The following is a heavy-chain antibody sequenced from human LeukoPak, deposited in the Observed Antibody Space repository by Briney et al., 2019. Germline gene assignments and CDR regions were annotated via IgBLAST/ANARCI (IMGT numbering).Heavy chain of an antibody. Sequence: GGSLRLSCAASGFTFSSYWMHWVRQAPGKGLVWVSRINSDGSCTSYADSVKGRFTISRDNAKNTLYLQMNSLRAEDTAVYYCASGYGSGSSPYWGQGTLVTVSS. J-gene: IGHJ4*02. D-gene: IGHD3-10*01. CDR1: GFTFSSYW. CDR3: ASGYGSGSSPY. V-gene: IGHV3-74*01. CDR2: INSDGSCT.